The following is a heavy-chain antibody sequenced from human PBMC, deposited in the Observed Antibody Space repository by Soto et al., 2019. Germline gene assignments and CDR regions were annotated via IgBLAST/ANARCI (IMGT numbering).Heavy chain of an antibody. J-gene: IGHJ3*02. Sequence: GASVMVSCKASGYTFSGYYIHWVRQAHGQGLVWVGWINTNSGGTSYAQKFPGRATMTRDTPITTAYMTLITFTSGDTAVYNCAREHSASLDAFHICAKGQWSP. D-gene: IGHD2-15*01. CDR1: GYTFSGYY. CDR3: AREHSASLDAFHI. V-gene: IGHV1-2*02. CDR2: INTNSGGT.